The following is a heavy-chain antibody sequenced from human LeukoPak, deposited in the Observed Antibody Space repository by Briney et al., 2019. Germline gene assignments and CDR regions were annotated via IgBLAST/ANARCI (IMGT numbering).Heavy chain of an antibody. J-gene: IGHJ6*03. CDR3: AGRGWLRRASGDYYYMDV. CDR1: GFTFSSYA. CDR2: ISGSGGST. Sequence: PGGSLRLSCAASGFTFSSYAMSWVRQAPGKGLEWVSAISGSGGSTYYADSVKGRFTISRDNSKNTLYLQMNSLRAEDTAVYYCAGRGWLRRASGDYYYMDVWGKGTTVTVSS. D-gene: IGHD5-12*01. V-gene: IGHV3-23*01.